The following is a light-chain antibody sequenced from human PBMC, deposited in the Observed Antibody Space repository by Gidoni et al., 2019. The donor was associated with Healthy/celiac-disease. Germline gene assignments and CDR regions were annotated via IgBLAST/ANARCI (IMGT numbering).Light chain of an antibody. J-gene: IGKJ1*01. Sequence: EIVLPPSPGTLSLSPGERATLSCRASQSVSSSYLAWYQQKPGQAPRLLIYGASSRATGIPDRFSGSGSGTDFTLTISRLEPEDFAVYYCQQYGSSQWTFGQGTKVEIK. CDR3: QQYGSSQWT. CDR2: GAS. CDR1: QSVSSSY. V-gene: IGKV3-20*01.